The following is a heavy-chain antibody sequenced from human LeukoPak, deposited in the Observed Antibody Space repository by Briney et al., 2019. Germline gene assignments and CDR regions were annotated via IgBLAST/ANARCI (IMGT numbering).Heavy chain of an antibody. CDR2: IYYSGST. CDR1: GGSISSSSYY. Sequence: TSETLSLTCTVSGGSISSSSYYWGWIRQPPGKGLEWIGSIYYSGSTYYHPSLKSRVTISVDTSKNQFSLKLSSVTAADTAVYYCARGALLGGGVAGIEARGVTPIDYWGQGTLVTVSS. CDR3: ARGALLGGGVAGIEARGVTPIDY. J-gene: IGHJ4*02. V-gene: IGHV4-39*07. D-gene: IGHD4-23*01.